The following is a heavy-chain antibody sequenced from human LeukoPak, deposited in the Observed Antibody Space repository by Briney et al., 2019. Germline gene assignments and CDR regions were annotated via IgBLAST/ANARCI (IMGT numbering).Heavy chain of an antibody. CDR2: FDPEDGET. D-gene: IGHD6-13*01. J-gene: IGHJ4*02. CDR1: GYTLTELS. Sequence: ASVKVSCKVSGYTLTELSMHWVRQAPGKGLECMGGFDPEDGETIYAQKFQGRVTMTEDTSTDTAYMELSSLRSEDTAVYYCATRYSSSWYMNGIYFDYWGQGTLVTVSS. CDR3: ATRYSSSWYMNGIYFDY. V-gene: IGHV1-24*01.